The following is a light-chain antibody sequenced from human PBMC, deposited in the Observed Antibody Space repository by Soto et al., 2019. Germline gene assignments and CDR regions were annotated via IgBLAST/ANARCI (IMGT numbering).Light chain of an antibody. CDR1: SSDVGGYNY. CDR2: EVS. V-gene: IGLV2-8*01. J-gene: IGLJ1*01. Sequence: QSVLTQPPSASGSPGQSVTISCTGTSSDVGGYNYVSWYQQHPGKAPKLMIYEVSKRPSGVPDRFSGSKSGNTASLTVSGLQAEDEADYYCSSYEGSIAFGTGTKVTVL. CDR3: SSYEGSIA.